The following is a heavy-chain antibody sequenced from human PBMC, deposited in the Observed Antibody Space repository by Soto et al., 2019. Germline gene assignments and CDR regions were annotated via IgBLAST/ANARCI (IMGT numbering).Heavy chain of an antibody. CDR1: GYTFTGYY. Sequence: ASVKVSCKASGYTFTGYYMHWVRQAPGQGLEWMGWINPNSGGTNYAQKFQGWVTMTRDTSISTAYMELSRLRSDDTAVYYCARDSSSRWGATVDHDAFDIWGQGTMVTVSS. J-gene: IGHJ3*02. D-gene: IGHD1-26*01. CDR3: ARDSSSRWGATVDHDAFDI. V-gene: IGHV1-2*04. CDR2: INPNSGGT.